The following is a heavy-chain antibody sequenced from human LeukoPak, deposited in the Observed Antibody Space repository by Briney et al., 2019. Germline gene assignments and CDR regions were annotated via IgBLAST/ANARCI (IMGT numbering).Heavy chain of an antibody. D-gene: IGHD3-3*01. CDR3: ARDRGSGYYDFWSGYYRYYFDY. V-gene: IGHV3-7*01. CDR2: IKQDGSEK. Sequence: GGSLRLSCAASGLTFSSYWMSWVRQAPGKGLEWVANIKQDGSEKYYVDSVKGRFTISRDNAKNSLYLQMNSLRAEDTAVYYCARDRGSGYYDFWSGYYRYYFDYWGQGTLATVSS. J-gene: IGHJ4*02. CDR1: GLTFSSYW.